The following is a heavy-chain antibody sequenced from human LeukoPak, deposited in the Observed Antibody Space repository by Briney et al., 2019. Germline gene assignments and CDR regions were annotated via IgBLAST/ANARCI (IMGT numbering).Heavy chain of an antibody. CDR1: GFTVSSNY. CDR3: ARSLGWRDAFDV. J-gene: IGHJ3*01. D-gene: IGHD4-23*01. CDR2: IYSGGST. V-gene: IGHV3-53*01. Sequence: GGSLRLSCAASGFTVSSNYMIWVRQAPGKGLEWVSVIYSGGSTYYADSVKGRFTISRDNSKNTVHLQMNSLRAEDTALYYCARSLGWRDAFDVWGQGTMVTVSS.